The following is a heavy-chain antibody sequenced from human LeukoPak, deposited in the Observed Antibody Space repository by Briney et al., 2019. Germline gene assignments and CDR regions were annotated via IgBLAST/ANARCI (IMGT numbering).Heavy chain of an antibody. V-gene: IGHV1-2*02. CDR1: GYTFTANY. CDR2: INPRSGGT. CDR3: ARGSGTSWFDY. J-gene: IGHJ4*02. Sequence: ASVKVSCKASGYTFTANYMHWVRQAPGQGLEWMGWINPRSGGTNYGERFRGRVTMTRDTSITTAYMELSSLRFDDTAVYYCARGSGTSWFDYWGQGTLVTVSS. D-gene: IGHD2-2*01.